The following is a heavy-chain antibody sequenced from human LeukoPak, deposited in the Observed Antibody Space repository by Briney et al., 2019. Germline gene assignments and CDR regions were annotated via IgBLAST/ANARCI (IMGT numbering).Heavy chain of an antibody. CDR3: ASGRYYYDSSGYPGLDY. CDR2: IIPIFGTA. J-gene: IGHJ4*02. CDR1: GGTFSSYA. Sequence: GASVKVSCKDSGGTFSSYAISWVRQAPGQGLEWMGGIIPIFGTANYAQKFQGRVTITADESTSTAYMELSSLRSEDTAVYYCASGRYYYDSSGYPGLDYWGQGTLVTVSS. D-gene: IGHD3-22*01. V-gene: IGHV1-69*13.